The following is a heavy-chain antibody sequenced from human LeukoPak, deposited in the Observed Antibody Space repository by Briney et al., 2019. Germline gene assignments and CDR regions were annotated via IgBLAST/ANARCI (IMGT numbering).Heavy chain of an antibody. CDR3: ARETYYYDSSGYNAPHNWFDP. CDR1: GGSISSYY. Sequence: PSETLSLTCTVSGGSISSYYWSWIRQPPGKGLEWIGYIYYSGSTNYNPSLESRVTISVDTSKNQFSLKLSSVTAADMAVYYCARETYYYDSSGYNAPHNWFDPWGQGTLVTVSS. J-gene: IGHJ5*02. D-gene: IGHD3-22*01. CDR2: IYYSGST. V-gene: IGHV4-59*08.